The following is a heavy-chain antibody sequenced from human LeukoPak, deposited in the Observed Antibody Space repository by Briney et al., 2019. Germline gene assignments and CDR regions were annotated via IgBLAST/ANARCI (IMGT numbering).Heavy chain of an antibody. CDR2: ISSSSSYI. J-gene: IGHJ4*02. D-gene: IGHD3-22*01. CDR3: ARSPITMIVVVPYYFDY. V-gene: IGHV3-21*01. Sequence: GGSLRLSCAASGFTFSSYSMNWVRQAPGKGLEWVSSISSSSSYIYYADSVKGRFTISRDNAKNSLYLQMNSLRAEDTAVYYCARSPITMIVVVPYYFDYWGQGTLVTVSS. CDR1: GFTFSSYS.